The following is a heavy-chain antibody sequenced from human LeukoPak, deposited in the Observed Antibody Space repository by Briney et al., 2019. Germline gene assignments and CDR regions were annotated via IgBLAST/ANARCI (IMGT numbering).Heavy chain of an antibody. CDR2: IWYDGSNK. D-gene: IGHD3-10*01. J-gene: IGHJ6*02. CDR1: GFTFSSYG. Sequence: GRSLRLSCAASGFTFSSYGMPWVRQAPGKGLEWVAVIWYDGSNKYYADSVKGRFTISSDNSKNTLYLQMNSLRAEDTAVYYCAREYGSGSYLPNYYYYYGMDVWGQGTTVTVSS. V-gene: IGHV3-33*01. CDR3: AREYGSGSYLPNYYYYYGMDV.